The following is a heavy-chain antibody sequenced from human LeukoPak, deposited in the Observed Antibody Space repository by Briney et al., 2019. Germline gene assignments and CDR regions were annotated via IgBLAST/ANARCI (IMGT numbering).Heavy chain of an antibody. Sequence: SETLSLTCTVSGGSIRSGSYYWSWIRQPAGKGLEWIGHVYARGTTNYNPSVKSRVTVSLDTSKNQISLKLSSVTAADTAIYYCARVYTVMGATTVDHYHYYIDVSGKGTTVTVSS. CDR2: VYARGTT. V-gene: IGHV4-61*09. CDR1: GGSIRSGSYY. J-gene: IGHJ6*03. CDR3: ARVYTVMGATTVDHYHYYIDV. D-gene: IGHD4-17*01.